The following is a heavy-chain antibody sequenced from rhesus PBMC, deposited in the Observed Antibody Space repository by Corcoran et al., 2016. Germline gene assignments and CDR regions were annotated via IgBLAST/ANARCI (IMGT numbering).Heavy chain of an antibody. Sequence: QVQLQESGPGRVKPSETLSLTCAVSGDSISSSYYYWSWIRQAPGKGLGWIGSISSGGSTSYNPSLTSRVTISRATSKNQFSLQLSSVTAADTAVYYCAREAVAGRLFHYWGQGVLVTVSS. CDR2: ISSGGST. J-gene: IGHJ4*01. CDR1: GDSISSSYYY. D-gene: IGHD6-37*01. CDR3: AREAVAGRLFHY. V-gene: IGHV4-122*02.